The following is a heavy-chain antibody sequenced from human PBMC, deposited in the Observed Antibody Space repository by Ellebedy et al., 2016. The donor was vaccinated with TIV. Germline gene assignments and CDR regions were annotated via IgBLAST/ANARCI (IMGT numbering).Heavy chain of an antibody. CDR1: GYSISRGYY. CDR2: ISHAGDT. J-gene: IGHJ5*02. Sequence: SETLSLTXNVSGYSISRGYYWGWIRQPPGKGLQWIGSISHAGDTDYRPSLKSRVTISQDTSKNQFSLRLTSVTAADTAVYYCARDRCSGTSCFSTNWFDPWGQGTLVTVSS. D-gene: IGHD2-2*01. V-gene: IGHV4-38-2*02. CDR3: ARDRCSGTSCFSTNWFDP.